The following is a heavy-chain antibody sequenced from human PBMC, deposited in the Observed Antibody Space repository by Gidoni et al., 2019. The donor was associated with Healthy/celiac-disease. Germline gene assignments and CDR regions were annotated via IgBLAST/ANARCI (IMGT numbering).Heavy chain of an antibody. Sequence: SYSMNWVRQAPGKGLEWVSSISSSSSYIYYADSVKGRFTISRDNAKNSLYLQMNSLRAEDTAVYYCAREGPYYDILTGYYCYWGQGTLVTVSS. V-gene: IGHV3-21*01. J-gene: IGHJ4*02. D-gene: IGHD3-9*01. CDR2: ISSSSSYI. CDR1: SYS. CDR3: AREGPYYDILTGYYCY.